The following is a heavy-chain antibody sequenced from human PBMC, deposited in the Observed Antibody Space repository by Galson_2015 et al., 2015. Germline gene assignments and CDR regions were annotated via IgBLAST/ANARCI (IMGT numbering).Heavy chain of an antibody. CDR2: IYSGGST. V-gene: IGHV3-66*02. D-gene: IGHD2-21*02. CDR3: ARDREDCGGDCYSFDY. J-gene: IGHJ4*02. CDR1: GFTVSSNY. Sequence: SLRLSCAASGFTVSSNYMSWVRQAPGKGLEWVSVIYSGGSTYYADSVKGRFTISRDNSKNTLYLQMNSLRAEDTAVYYCARDREDCGGDCYSFDYWGREPWSPSPQ.